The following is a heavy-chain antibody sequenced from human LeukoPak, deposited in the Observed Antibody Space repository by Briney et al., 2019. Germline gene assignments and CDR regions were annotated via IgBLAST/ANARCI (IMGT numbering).Heavy chain of an antibody. CDR2: ISSSSSYI. D-gene: IGHD3-10*01. CDR3: ARSTKDGDLDY. J-gene: IGHJ4*02. Sequence: GGSLRLSCAASGFTFSSYSMNWVRQAPGKGLEWVSSISSSSSYIYYVDSVKGRFTISRDNAKNSLYLQMNSLRAEDTAVYYCARSTKDGDLDYWGQGTLVTVSS. V-gene: IGHV3-21*01. CDR1: GFTFSSYS.